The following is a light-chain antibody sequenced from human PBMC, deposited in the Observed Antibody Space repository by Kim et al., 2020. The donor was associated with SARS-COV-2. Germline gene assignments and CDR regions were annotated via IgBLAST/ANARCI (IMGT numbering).Light chain of an antibody. J-gene: IGKJ1*01. V-gene: IGKV3-20*01. Sequence: IVLTQSPGTLSLSPGEGVTLSCRASQRINNDYVAWYQQRPGQSPKLLVYGASTRASGVSDRFSGSGSGTDFTLTISRLEPEDSAVYHCQRYGSSWTFAQGTKVDIK. CDR2: GAS. CDR3: QRYGSSWT. CDR1: QRINNDY.